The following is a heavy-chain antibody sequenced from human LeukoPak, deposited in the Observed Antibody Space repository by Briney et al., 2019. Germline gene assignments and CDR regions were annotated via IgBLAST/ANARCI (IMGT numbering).Heavy chain of an antibody. V-gene: IGHV3-21*01. CDR2: ISSSSSYI. D-gene: IGHD5-24*01. CDR1: GFTFSSYC. Sequence: GVSLRLSCAASGFTFSSYCMNWVRQAPGKGLERVSSISSSSSYIYYADSLKDRFTISRDNAKNSLYLQMNSLRAEDTAVYYCAPVEMAIDYWGQGTLVTVSS. J-gene: IGHJ4*02. CDR3: APVEMAIDY.